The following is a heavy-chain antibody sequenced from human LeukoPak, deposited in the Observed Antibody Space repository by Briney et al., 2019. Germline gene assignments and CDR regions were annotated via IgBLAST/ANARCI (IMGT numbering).Heavy chain of an antibody. CDR3: ARVVYGSGSSSRFDP. D-gene: IGHD3-10*01. CDR1: GSTFTSYG. CDR2: TSAYHDNT. Sequence: ASVKVSSKASGSTFTSYGISWVRQAPGQGVGRMGWTSAYHDNTNYVQKLQGRITMTTDKSTSTAYMELRSLRSDDMAIYYCARVVYGSGSSSRFDPWGQGTLVTVSS. J-gene: IGHJ5*02. V-gene: IGHV1-18*03.